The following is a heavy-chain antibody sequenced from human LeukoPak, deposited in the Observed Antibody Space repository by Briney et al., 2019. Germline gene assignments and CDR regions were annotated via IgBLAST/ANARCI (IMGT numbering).Heavy chain of an antibody. CDR2: INHSGST. J-gene: IGHJ6*03. Sequence: PSETLSLTCAVYGGSFSGYYWSWIRQPPGKGLEWIGEINHSGSTNYNPSLRSRVTISVDTSKDQFSLKLSSVTAADTAVYYCARLSGSGQRYYYYYYMDVWGKGTTVTISS. CDR3: ARLSGSGQRYYYYYYMDV. CDR1: GGSFSGYY. D-gene: IGHD3-10*01. V-gene: IGHV4-34*01.